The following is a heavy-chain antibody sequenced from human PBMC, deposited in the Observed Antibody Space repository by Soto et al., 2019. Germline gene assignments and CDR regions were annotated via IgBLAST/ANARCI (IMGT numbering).Heavy chain of an antibody. D-gene: IGHD6-6*01. Sequence: SETPSLTCAVSGYSIRSGYSWGWIRQPPGKGLEWIGSMYHSGITYYNLSLKSRVTISVDTSKNQLSLKLSSATAADTAVYYCARSMYSTSAQLYYGMDVWGQGTTVTVSS. J-gene: IGHJ6*02. CDR2: MYHSGIT. V-gene: IGHV4-38-2*01. CDR1: GYSIRSGYS. CDR3: ARSMYSTSAQLYYGMDV.